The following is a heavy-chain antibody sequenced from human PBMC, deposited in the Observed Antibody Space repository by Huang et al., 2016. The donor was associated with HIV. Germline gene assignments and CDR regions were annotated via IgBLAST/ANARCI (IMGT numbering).Heavy chain of an antibody. Sequence: QVQLVQSEAEVKKPGSSVKVSCKASGGTFRTFGLSWVRQASVLGLEWMAGISPIFNTNYSAQKFQGRVTLTADESTNTASMELNSLTFEDTAVYYCARPSDAAMIRDYYYPMDVWGQGTTVTVS. J-gene: IGHJ6*02. CDR1: GGTFRTFG. CDR2: ISPIFNTN. V-gene: IGHV1-69*01. D-gene: IGHD5-18*01. CDR3: ARPSDAAMIRDYYYPMDV.